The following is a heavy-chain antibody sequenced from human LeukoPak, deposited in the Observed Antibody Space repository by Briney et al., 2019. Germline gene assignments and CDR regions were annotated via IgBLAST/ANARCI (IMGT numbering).Heavy chain of an antibody. CDR1: GFTFNNYA. CDR3: ARDALSWQAAERHAVGSP. V-gene: IGHV3-23*01. Sequence: GGSLRLSCAASGFTFNNYAVSWVRQAPGKGLEWVSGISGSGTYTYYADSVKGRFTISRDNSKNTLYLQLNSLRAEDTAVYYCARDALSWQAAERHAVGSPWGQGTLVTVSS. J-gene: IGHJ5*02. CDR2: ISGSGTYT. D-gene: IGHD6-13*01.